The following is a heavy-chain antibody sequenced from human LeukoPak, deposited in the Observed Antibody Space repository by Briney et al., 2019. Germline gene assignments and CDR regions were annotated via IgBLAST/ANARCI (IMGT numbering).Heavy chain of an antibody. CDR1: GFTFSSYS. CDR2: ISSSSSYI. Sequence: PGGSLRLSCAASGFTFSSYSMNWVRQAPGKGLEWVSSISSSSSYIYYADSVKGRFTISRDNAKNSLYLKMNSLRAEDTAVYYCARDGQEFSSSWYADYWGQGSLVTVSS. V-gene: IGHV3-21*01. D-gene: IGHD6-13*01. CDR3: ARDGQEFSSSWYADY. J-gene: IGHJ4*02.